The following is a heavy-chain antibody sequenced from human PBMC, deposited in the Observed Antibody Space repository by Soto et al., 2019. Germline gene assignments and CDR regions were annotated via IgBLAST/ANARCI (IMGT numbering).Heavy chain of an antibody. Sequence: ASVKVSCKASGYTFTSYDINWVRQATGQGLEWMGWMNPNSGNTGYAQKFQGRVTMTRNTSISTAYMELSSLRSEDTAVYYCARGRRSSGALDYWGQGTPVTVSS. CDR1: GYTFTSYD. V-gene: IGHV1-8*01. J-gene: IGHJ4*02. CDR2: MNPNSGNT. D-gene: IGHD6-19*01. CDR3: ARGRRSSGALDY.